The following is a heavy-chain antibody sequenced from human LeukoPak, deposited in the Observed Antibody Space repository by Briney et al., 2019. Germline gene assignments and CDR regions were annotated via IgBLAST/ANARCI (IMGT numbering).Heavy chain of an antibody. CDR1: GYTLTELS. CDR2: FDPEDGET. Sequence: GASVKVSCTVSGYTLTELSMHWVRQAPGKGLEWMGGFDPEDGETIYAQKFQGRVTMTEDTSTDTAYMELSSLRSEDTAVYYCATVKDGLRWELPDYWGQGTLVTVSS. J-gene: IGHJ4*02. V-gene: IGHV1-24*01. CDR3: ATVKDGLRWELPDY. D-gene: IGHD1-26*01.